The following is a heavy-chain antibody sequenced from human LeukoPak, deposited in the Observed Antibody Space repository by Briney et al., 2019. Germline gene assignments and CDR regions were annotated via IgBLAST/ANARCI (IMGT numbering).Heavy chain of an antibody. CDR3: ARVHSGYDFFDY. CDR2: IYSSGTT. CDR1: GFNVSRNY. Sequence: GGSLRLSCAASGFNVSRNYMSWVRQAPGKGLEWLSVIYSSGTTYYADSVKGRFTISRDNAKNSLYLQMNSLRAEDTAVYYCARVHSGYDFFDYWGQGTLVTVSS. V-gene: IGHV3-53*01. J-gene: IGHJ4*02. D-gene: IGHD5-12*01.